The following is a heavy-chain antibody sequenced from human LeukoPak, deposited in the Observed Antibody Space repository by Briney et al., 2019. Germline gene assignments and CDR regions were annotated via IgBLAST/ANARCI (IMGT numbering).Heavy chain of an antibody. Sequence: GGSLRLSCVASGFNFKTYSMNWVRQAPGGGLEWVSYISSSSSTIYYADSVKGRFTISRDNSKNTLYLQMHSLRAEDTAVYYCARDQPMDYWGQGTLVTVSS. CDR2: ISSSSSTI. CDR1: GFNFKTYS. D-gene: IGHD1-14*01. V-gene: IGHV3-48*01. J-gene: IGHJ4*02. CDR3: ARDQPMDY.